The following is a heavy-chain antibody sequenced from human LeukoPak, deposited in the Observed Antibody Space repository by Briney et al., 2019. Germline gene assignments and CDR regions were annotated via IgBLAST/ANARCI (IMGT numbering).Heavy chain of an antibody. J-gene: IGHJ4*02. CDR2: IYYSGST. V-gene: IGHV4-39*01. CDR1: GGSISSSSYY. Sequence: SETLSLTCTVSGGSISSSSYYWGWIRQPPGKGLEWIGSIYYSGSTYYNPSLKSRVTISVDTSKNQFSLKLSSVTAADTAVYYCAKIMVRGAIRSFDYWGQGTLVTVSS. CDR3: AKIMVRGAIRSFDY. D-gene: IGHD3-10*01.